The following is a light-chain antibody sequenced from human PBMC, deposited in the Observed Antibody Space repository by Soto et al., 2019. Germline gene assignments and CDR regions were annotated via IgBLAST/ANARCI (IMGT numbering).Light chain of an antibody. CDR3: QQRRNWPPLT. CDR1: DYVDIY. J-gene: IGKJ4*01. CDR2: HAS. Sequence: TVLTQSPATLSLSPGETATLSCRASDYVDIYLAWYQQKPGQAPRLLIYHASNRATGIPARFSGSGSGTDFTLTISSLEPEDSAVYYCQQRRNWPPLTFGGGTRVEI. V-gene: IGKV3-11*01.